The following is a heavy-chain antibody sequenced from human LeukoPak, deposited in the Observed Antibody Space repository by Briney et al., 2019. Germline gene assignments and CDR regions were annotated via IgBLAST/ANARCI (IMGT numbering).Heavy chain of an antibody. D-gene: IGHD2-21*01. CDR1: GFTFSNAW. Sequence: GGSLRLSCAASGFTFSNAWMAWVRQAPGKGLEWVANINPDATNKYYVDSVRGRFAISRDNAKNSLYLQTSSPRAEDTAVYYCARDPAYGAVDYWGQGILVTVSS. V-gene: IGHV3-7*03. CDR2: INPDATNK. CDR3: ARDPAYGAVDY. J-gene: IGHJ4*02.